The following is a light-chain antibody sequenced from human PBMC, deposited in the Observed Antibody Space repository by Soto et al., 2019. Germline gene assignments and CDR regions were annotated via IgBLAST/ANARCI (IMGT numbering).Light chain of an antibody. CDR1: QSVSSSY. Sequence: EIVLTQSPGTLSLTPGERATLSCRASQSVSSSYLALYQQKPGQAPRLLIYGASSRATGIPGRLSGSGSGTDFTHTISRLEPEDFAVYFCQQCGSSPPITFGQGTRLEIK. CDR2: GAS. CDR3: QQCGSSPPIT. V-gene: IGKV3-20*01. J-gene: IGKJ5*01.